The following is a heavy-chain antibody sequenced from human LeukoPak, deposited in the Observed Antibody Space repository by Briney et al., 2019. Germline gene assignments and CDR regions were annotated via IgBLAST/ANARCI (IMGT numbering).Heavy chain of an antibody. CDR3: STDVYNWSFSSGFDN. D-gene: IGHD1-26*01. CDR2: IKSKTDGGTT. CDR1: GFTFKYAW. V-gene: IGHV3-15*01. Sequence: GGSLRLSCKASGFTFKYAWMRWLRQAPGKGLEWVGRIKSKTDGGTTDYAAPVKGRFTISRDDSKNTVYLQMDSLKSEDTAVYYCSTDVYNWSFSSGFDNCGQGTMVTVSS. J-gene: IGHJ3*02.